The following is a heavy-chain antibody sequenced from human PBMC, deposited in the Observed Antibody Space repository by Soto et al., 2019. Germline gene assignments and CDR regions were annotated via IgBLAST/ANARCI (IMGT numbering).Heavy chain of an antibody. V-gene: IGHV3-33*01. CDR1: GFTFNTYG. D-gene: IGHD2-15*01. J-gene: IGHJ6*02. CDR2: IWYDGSNK. CDR3: ARVDCTGGSCRPYYYYDMDV. Sequence: LRLSCAASGFTFNTYGMNWVRQAPGKGLEWVAVIWYDGSNKYYADSVKGRFTISRDNSKNTLYLQMNSLRAEDTAVYYCARVDCTGGSCRPYYYYDMDVWGQGTTVTVSS.